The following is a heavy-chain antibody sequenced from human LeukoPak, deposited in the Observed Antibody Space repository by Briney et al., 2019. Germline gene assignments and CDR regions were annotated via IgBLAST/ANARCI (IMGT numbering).Heavy chain of an antibody. CDR1: GYTFTNYW. J-gene: IGHJ4*02. CDR3: ARRISGYFIDY. CDR2: IWPSDSDT. D-gene: IGHD5-12*01. Sequence: GESLKISCMGSGYTFTNYWIGWVRQMPGKGLEWMGIIWPSDSDTRYSPSFQGQVTISADKSISTAYLQWSSLKASDTAIYFCARRISGYFIDYWGQGTLVSVSS. V-gene: IGHV5-51*01.